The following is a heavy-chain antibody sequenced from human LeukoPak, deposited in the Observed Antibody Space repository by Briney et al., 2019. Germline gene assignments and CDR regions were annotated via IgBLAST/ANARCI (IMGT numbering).Heavy chain of an antibody. Sequence: ASGTVSFKASGYTFTIYDINWVRQATGQGLEWVGWMNPNSGNTGYAQKFQGRVTMTRNTSISTAYMELSSLRSEDTAVYYCAVNYYDSSGYLSWGQGTLVTVSS. CDR3: AVNYYDSSGYLS. V-gene: IGHV1-8*01. CDR2: MNPNSGNT. CDR1: GYTFTIYD. J-gene: IGHJ5*02. D-gene: IGHD3-22*01.